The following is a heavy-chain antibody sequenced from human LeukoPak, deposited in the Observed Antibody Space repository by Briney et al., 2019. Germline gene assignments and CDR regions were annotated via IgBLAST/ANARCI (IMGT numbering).Heavy chain of an antibody. J-gene: IGHJ1*01. Sequence: PSETLSLTCAVYGGSFSGYYWSWIRQPPGKGLEWIGEINHSGSTNYNPSLKSRVTISVDTSKNQFSLKLSSVTAADTAVYYCARGKGMGLLSSSWFQHWGQGTLVTVSS. CDR2: INHSGST. D-gene: IGHD6-13*01. V-gene: IGHV4-34*01. CDR3: ARGKGMGLLSSSWFQH. CDR1: GGSFSGYY.